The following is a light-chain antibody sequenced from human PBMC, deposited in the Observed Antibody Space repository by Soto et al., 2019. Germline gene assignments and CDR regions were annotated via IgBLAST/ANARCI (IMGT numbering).Light chain of an antibody. Sequence: ELVMTQSPATLSVSPGEGATLSCKASQNVYNNLAWYQQRPGQPPRLLIYDASTRATGISAGFSGSGYGTEFTLTISSLQSEDFAVYFCQQCRNWPLTFGGGTKV. CDR3: QQCRNWPLT. V-gene: IGKV3-15*01. CDR1: QNVYNN. CDR2: DAS. J-gene: IGKJ4*01.